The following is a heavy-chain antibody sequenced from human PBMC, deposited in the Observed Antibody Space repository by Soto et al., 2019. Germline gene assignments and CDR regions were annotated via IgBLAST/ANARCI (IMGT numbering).Heavy chain of an antibody. D-gene: IGHD3-10*01. CDR1: GFTFSSYG. V-gene: IGHV3-30*18. CDR3: AKGSYYGSGSYYRYYYGMDV. J-gene: IGHJ6*02. CDR2: ISYDGSNK. Sequence: PGGSLRLSCAASGFTFSSYGMHWVRQAPGKGLEWVAVISYDGSNKYYADSVNGRFTISRDNSKNTLYLRMNSLRAEDTAVYYCAKGSYYGSGSYYRYYYGMDVWGQGTTVTVSS.